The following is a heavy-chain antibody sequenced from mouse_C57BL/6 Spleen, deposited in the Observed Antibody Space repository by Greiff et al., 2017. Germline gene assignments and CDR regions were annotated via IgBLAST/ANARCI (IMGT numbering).Heavy chain of an antibody. V-gene: IGHV5-4*01. D-gene: IGHD4-1*01. CDR3: ARDLGPYYAMDY. CDR1: GFTFSSYA. Sequence: EVQLVESGGGLVKPGGSLKLSCAASGFTFSSYAMSWVRQTPEKRLEWVATISDGGSYTYYPDNVKGRFTISRDNAKNNLYLQMSHLKSEDTAMYYCARDLGPYYAMDYWGQGTSVTVSS. CDR2: ISDGGSYT. J-gene: IGHJ4*01.